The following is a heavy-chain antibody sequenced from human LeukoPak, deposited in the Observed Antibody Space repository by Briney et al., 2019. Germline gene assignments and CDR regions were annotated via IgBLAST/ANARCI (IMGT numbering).Heavy chain of an antibody. D-gene: IGHD6-13*01. V-gene: IGHV1-3*01. J-gene: IGHJ5*02. CDR1: GYTFTSYA. CDR3: ARLAAAVVDWFDP. Sequence: ASVKVSCKASGYTFTSYAMHWVRQAPGQRLEWMGWINAGNGNTKYSQKFQGRVTMTEDTSTDTAYMELSSLRSDDTAVYYCARLAAAVVDWFDPWGQGTLVTVSS. CDR2: INAGNGNT.